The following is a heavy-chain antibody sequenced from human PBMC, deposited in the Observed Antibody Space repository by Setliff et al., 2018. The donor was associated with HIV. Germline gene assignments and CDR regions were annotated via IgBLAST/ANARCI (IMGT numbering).Heavy chain of an antibody. CDR2: INHSGST. CDR1: GGSFSGYY. J-gene: IGHJ4*02. D-gene: IGHD5-12*01. Sequence: SETLSLTCAVYGGSFSGYYWSWIRQPPGKGLEWIGEINHSGSTNYNPSLESRVTISVDTSKNQFSLKLSSVTAADTAVYYCARVGLRFKYTFDYWGQGMLVTVSS. V-gene: IGHV4-34*01. CDR3: ARVGLRFKYTFDY.